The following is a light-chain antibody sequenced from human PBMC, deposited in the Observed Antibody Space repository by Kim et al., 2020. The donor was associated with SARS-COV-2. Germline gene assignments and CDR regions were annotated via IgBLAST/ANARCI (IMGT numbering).Light chain of an antibody. Sequence: GATGTLTCATSRETVTSGSYPNLFQKKPGQAPRALISSTRNRHSWTPARFSGSLLGGKAILTVSDVRPEDEAEYSCLLYFGGANLEFGGGTQLTVL. CDR1: RETVTSGSY. CDR2: STR. J-gene: IGLJ2*01. V-gene: IGLV7-43*01. CDR3: LLYFGGANLE.